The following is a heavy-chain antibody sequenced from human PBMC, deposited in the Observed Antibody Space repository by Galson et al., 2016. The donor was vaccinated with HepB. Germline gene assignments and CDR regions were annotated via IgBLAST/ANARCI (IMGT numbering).Heavy chain of an antibody. J-gene: IGHJ5*02. CDR1: EFTFSDCW. CDR3: AREQMDNVWGKYHFFRVPNWFDP. D-gene: IGHD3-16*01. CDR2: IKQDGSEK. V-gene: IGHV3-7*03. Sequence: SLRLSCAASEFTFSDCWMSWVRQAPGKGLEWVANIKQDGSEKYYVDSVKGRFIISRDNAKKSLYLQMNNVRTEDTAVYYCAREQMDNVWGKYHFFRVPNWFDPWGQGTLVTVSS.